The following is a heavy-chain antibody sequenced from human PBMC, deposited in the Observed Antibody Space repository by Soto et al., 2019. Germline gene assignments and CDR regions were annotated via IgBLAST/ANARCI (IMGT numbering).Heavy chain of an antibody. CDR3: ARAYSVLYYDSSGYGFDY. D-gene: IGHD3-22*01. CDR2: INAGNGNT. Sequence: GASVKVSCKASGYTFTSYAMHWVRQAPGQRLEWMGWINAGNGNTKYSQKFQGRVTITRDTSASTAYMELSSLRSEDTAVYYCARAYSVLYYDSSGYGFDYWGQGTLVTVPS. V-gene: IGHV1-3*01. CDR1: GYTFTSYA. J-gene: IGHJ4*02.